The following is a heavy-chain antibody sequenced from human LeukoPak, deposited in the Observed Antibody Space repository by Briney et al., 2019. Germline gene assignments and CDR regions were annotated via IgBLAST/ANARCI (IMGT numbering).Heavy chain of an antibody. Sequence: PGGSLRLSCAASGFTLSSYAMSRVRQAPGKGLEWVSAISGSGGSTYYADSVKGRFTISRDNSKKTLYLQMNSLRAEDTAVYYCAKEPRYSSSNYYYYYMDVWGKGTTVTVSS. CDR2: ISGSGGST. J-gene: IGHJ6*03. D-gene: IGHD6-6*01. V-gene: IGHV3-23*01. CDR3: AKEPRYSSSNYYYYYMDV. CDR1: GFTLSSYA.